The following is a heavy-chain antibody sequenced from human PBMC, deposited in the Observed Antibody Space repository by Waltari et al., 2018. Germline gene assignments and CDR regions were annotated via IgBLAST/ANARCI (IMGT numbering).Heavy chain of an antibody. CDR1: GDSITSYY. CDR2: LYNSGST. D-gene: IGHD6-13*01. V-gene: IGHV4-59*01. CDR3: ARDPGSASWYGAFDV. J-gene: IGHJ3*01. Sequence: QLQESGPGLVKPSETLSLTCIVSGDSITSYYWNWIRQPPGKGLEWIGYLYNSGSTNYNPSLKSRFTISVDTSKNQFSLKLTSVTAADTAVYYCARDPGSASWYGAFDVWGQGTMVSVSS.